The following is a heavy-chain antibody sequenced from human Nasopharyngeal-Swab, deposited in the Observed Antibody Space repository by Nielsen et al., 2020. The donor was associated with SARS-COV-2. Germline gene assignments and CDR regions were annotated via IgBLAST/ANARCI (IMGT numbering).Heavy chain of an antibody. Sequence: GESLKISCAASGFTFSSYSMNWVRQAPGKGLEWVSYISSSSSTIYYADSVKGRFTISRDNAKNSLYLQMNSLRAEDTAVYYCAREHITMVQGGDYWGQGTLVTVSS. CDR2: ISSSSSTI. J-gene: IGHJ4*02. CDR3: AREHITMVQGGDY. V-gene: IGHV3-48*04. CDR1: GFTFSSYS. D-gene: IGHD3-10*01.